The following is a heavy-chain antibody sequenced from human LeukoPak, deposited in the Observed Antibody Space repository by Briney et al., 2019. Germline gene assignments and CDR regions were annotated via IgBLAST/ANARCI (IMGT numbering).Heavy chain of an antibody. D-gene: IGHD6-13*01. CDR3: ARAIKGIAAAGKDY. V-gene: IGHV3-33*01. Sequence: QPGRSLRLSCAASGFTFSSYGMHWVRQAPGKGLEWVAVIWYDGSNKYYADSVKGRFTISRDNSKNTLYLQMNSLRAEDTAVYYCARAIKGIAAAGKDYWGQGTLVTVSS. CDR1: GFTFSSYG. J-gene: IGHJ4*02. CDR2: IWYDGSNK.